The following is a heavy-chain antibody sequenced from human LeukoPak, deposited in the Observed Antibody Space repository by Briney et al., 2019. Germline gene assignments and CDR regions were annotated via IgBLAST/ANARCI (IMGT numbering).Heavy chain of an antibody. V-gene: IGHV4-34*01. CDR3: ARGRLYYDGSGSYYFGY. Sequence: SETLSLTCAVYGGSFSGYYWSWIRQPPGEGLEWVGEINHSGSTIYNTSFKSQVTISVHTSKNQVSLKLSSVTAADTAVYYCARGRLYYDGSGSYYFGYWGQGTLVTVSS. D-gene: IGHD3-10*01. J-gene: IGHJ4*02. CDR1: GGSFSGYY. CDR2: INHSGST.